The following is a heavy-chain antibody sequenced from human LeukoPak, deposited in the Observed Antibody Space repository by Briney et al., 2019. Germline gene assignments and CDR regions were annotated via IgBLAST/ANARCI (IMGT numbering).Heavy chain of an antibody. D-gene: IGHD3-9*01. V-gene: IGHV4-39*01. Sequence: PSETMSLTCTVSGGSLSSSSYYWGWIRQPPGKGLEWIGGIYYSGSTYYNPSLKSRVTISVHTSKNHSSLKLSSVTAADTAVYYCARQVRYFDWLTGAFDIWGQGTMVTVSS. J-gene: IGHJ3*02. CDR1: GGSLSSSSYY. CDR2: IYYSGST. CDR3: ARQVRYFDWLTGAFDI.